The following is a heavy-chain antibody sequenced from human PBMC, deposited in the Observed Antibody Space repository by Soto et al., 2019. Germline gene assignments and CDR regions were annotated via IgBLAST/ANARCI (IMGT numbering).Heavy chain of an antibody. D-gene: IGHD2-21*02. CDR2: ISAYNGNT. Sequence: ASVTVSCTASGYTFASYGISWVRQAPGQGLEWMGWISAYNGNTNYAQKLQGRVTMTTDTSTSTAYMELRSLRSDDTAVYYCARASAYCGGDCHFDYWGQGTLVTVSS. CDR3: ARASAYCGGDCHFDY. CDR1: GYTFASYG. V-gene: IGHV1-18*01. J-gene: IGHJ4*02.